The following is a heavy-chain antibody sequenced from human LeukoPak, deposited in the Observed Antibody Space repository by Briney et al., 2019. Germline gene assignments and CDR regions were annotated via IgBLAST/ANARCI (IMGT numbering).Heavy chain of an antibody. D-gene: IGHD2-2*01. CDR1: GGSISSYY. CDR3: AGLVPAAGWFDP. J-gene: IGHJ5*02. V-gene: IGHV4-4*07. Sequence: SETLSLTCTVSGGSISSYYWSWIRQPAGKGLEWIGRIYTSGSTNYNPSLKSQVTMSVDTSKNQFSLKLSSVTAADTAVYYCAGLVPAAGWFDPWGQGTLVTVSS. CDR2: IYTSGST.